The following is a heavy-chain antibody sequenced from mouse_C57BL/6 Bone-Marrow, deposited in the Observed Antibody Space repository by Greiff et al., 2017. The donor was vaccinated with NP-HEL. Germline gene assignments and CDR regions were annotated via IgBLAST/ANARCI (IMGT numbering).Heavy chain of an antibody. CDR1: GFTFSSYA. Sequence: EVQVVESGGGLVKPGGSLKLSCAASGFTFSSYAMSWVRQTPEKRLEWVATISDGGSYTYYPDNVKGRFTISRDNAKNNLYLQMSHLKSEDTAMYYCARDGRLRRRFAYWGQGTLVTVSA. CDR3: ARDGRLRRRFAY. D-gene: IGHD2-4*01. CDR2: ISDGGSYT. V-gene: IGHV5-4*01. J-gene: IGHJ3*01.